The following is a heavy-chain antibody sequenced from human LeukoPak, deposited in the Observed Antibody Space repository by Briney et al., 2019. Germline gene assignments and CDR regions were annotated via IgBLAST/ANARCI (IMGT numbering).Heavy chain of an antibody. CDR3: AKDRSTERDYDFWSGYYSFDY. J-gene: IGHJ4*02. V-gene: IGHV3-23*01. CDR2: ISGSGGST. D-gene: IGHD3-3*01. Sequence: GGSLRLSCGASGFTFSSYAMSWVRQAPGKGLEWVSAISGSGGSTYYADSVKGRFTISRDNSKNTLYLQMNSLRAEDTAVYYCAKDRSTERDYDFWSGYYSFDYWGQGTLVTVSS. CDR1: GFTFSSYA.